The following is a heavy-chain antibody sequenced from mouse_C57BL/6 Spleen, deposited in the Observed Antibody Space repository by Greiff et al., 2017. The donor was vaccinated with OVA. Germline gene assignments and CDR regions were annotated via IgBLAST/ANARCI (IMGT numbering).Heavy chain of an antibody. CDR2: INPSNGGT. CDR3: ARGLGRGSYYFDY. J-gene: IGHJ2*01. D-gene: IGHD4-1*01. V-gene: IGHV1-53*01. CDR1: GYTFTSYW. Sequence: QVQLKQPGTELVKPGASVKLSCKASGYTFTSYWMHWVKQRPGQGLEWIGNINPSNGGTNYNEKFKSKATLTVDKSSSTAYMQLSSLTSEDSAVYDCARGLGRGSYYFDYWGQGTTLTVSS.